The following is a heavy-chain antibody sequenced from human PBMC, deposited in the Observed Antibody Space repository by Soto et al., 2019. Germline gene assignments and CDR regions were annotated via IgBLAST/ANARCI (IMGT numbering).Heavy chain of an antibody. V-gene: IGHV1-18*01. Sequence: ASLRVYCKYPGYTFSIYGINWVRPAHGQGLEWMGWTRPNNGNTKYAQNLQGRVTMTTDTSTSTAYMELRSLRPDDTAVYYCVRDLDGSGSYYTDDWGQGTMVNVSS. D-gene: IGHD3-10*01. CDR1: GYTFSIYG. CDR3: VRDLDGSGSYYTDD. J-gene: IGHJ4*02. CDR2: TRPNNGNT.